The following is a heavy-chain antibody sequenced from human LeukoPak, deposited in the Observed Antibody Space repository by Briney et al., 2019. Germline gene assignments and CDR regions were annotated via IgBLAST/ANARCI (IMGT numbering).Heavy chain of an antibody. V-gene: IGHV3-20*04. Sequence: GGSLRLSCAASGFTFDDYGMSWVRQAPGKGLEWVSGINWNGGSTGYADSVKGRFTISRDNAKNSLYLQMNSLRAEDTAVYYCARVIKDIVVVPAAAFDYWGQGTLVTVSS. J-gene: IGHJ4*02. D-gene: IGHD2-2*01. CDR3: ARVIKDIVVVPAAAFDY. CDR2: INWNGGST. CDR1: GFTFDDYG.